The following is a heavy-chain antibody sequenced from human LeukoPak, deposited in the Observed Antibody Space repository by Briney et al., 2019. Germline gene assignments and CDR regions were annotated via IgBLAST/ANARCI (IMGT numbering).Heavy chain of an antibody. CDR1: GFTSSSYG. J-gene: IGHJ6*03. CDR2: IRYDGSNK. CDR3: ATDSNPPGRALRFLEWNDYYYMDV. D-gene: IGHD3-3*01. Sequence: GGSLRLSCAASGFTSSSYGMHWVRQAPGKGLEWVAFIRYDGSNKYYADSVKGRFTISRDNSKNTLYLQMNSLRAEDTAVYFCATDSNPPGRALRFLEWNDYYYMDVWGKGTTVTVSS. V-gene: IGHV3-30*02.